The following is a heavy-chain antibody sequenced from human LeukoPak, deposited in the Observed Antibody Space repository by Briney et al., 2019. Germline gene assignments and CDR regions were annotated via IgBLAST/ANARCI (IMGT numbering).Heavy chain of an antibody. D-gene: IGHD3-3*01. CDR3: ARELKAIFGVVITNWFDP. CDR1: GGSISNGDHY. V-gene: IGHV4-30-4*08. J-gene: IGHJ5*02. Sequence: PSETLSLTCTVSGGSISNGDHYWSWIRQHPGKGLEWIGYIYYSGSTYYNPSLKSRVTISVDTSKNQFSLKLSSVTAADTAVYYCARELKAIFGVVITNWFDPWGQGTLVTVSS. CDR2: IYYSGST.